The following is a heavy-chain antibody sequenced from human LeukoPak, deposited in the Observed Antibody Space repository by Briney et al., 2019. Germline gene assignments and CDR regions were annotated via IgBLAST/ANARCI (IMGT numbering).Heavy chain of an antibody. CDR3: ARDHIAAAGTAWFDP. V-gene: IGHV4-38-2*02. D-gene: IGHD6-13*01. Sequence: SETLSLTCAVSGYSISSGYHWAWIRQPPGKGLEWIGSMSHSGSTNYNPSLKSRVTISVDTSKNQFSLKLSSVTAADTAVYYCARDHIAAAGTAWFDPWGQGTLVTVSS. J-gene: IGHJ5*02. CDR1: GYSISSGYH. CDR2: MSHSGST.